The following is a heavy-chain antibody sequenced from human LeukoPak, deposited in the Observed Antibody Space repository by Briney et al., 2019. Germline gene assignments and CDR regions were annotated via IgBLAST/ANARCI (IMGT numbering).Heavy chain of an antibody. CDR3: YYAGY. CDR1: GFTFSSNE. Sequence: GGSLRLSCAASGFTFSSNELNWVRQAPGKGLEWVSYISGSGSTIYYADSVKGRFTISRDNPKNSLYLQMNSLRAEDTATYYCYYAGYWGQGTLVTVSS. V-gene: IGHV3-48*03. CDR2: ISGSGSTI. J-gene: IGHJ4*02. D-gene: IGHD3-3*01.